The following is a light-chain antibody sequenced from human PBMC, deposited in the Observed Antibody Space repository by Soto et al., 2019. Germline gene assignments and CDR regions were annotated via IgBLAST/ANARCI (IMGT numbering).Light chain of an antibody. J-gene: IGKJ5*01. CDR3: QQSYSTPIT. Sequence: DIQMTQSPSSLSASVGDRVTITCRASQSISSYVNWYQQKPGKAPKLLIYAASTLHSGVQSRFSGSGSGTDFTLTISSLQPEDFATYYCQQSYSTPITFGQGTRLEIK. CDR1: QSISSY. V-gene: IGKV1-39*01. CDR2: AAS.